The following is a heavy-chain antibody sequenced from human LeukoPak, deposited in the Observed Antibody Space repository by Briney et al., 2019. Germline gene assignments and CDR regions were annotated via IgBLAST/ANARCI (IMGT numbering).Heavy chain of an antibody. CDR2: ISAYNGNT. CDR3: ARRNIAARLMDY. J-gene: IGHJ4*02. D-gene: IGHD6-6*01. CDR1: GYTFTSYG. V-gene: IGHV1-18*01. Sequence: ASVKVSRKASGYTFTSYGISWVRQAPGQGLEWMGWISAYNGNTNYAQKLQGRVTMTTDTSTSTAYMELRSLRSDDTAVYYCARRNIAARLMDYWGQGTLVTVSS.